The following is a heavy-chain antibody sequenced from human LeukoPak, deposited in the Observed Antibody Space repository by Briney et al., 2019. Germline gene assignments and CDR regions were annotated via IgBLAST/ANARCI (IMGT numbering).Heavy chain of an antibody. Sequence: ASVRVSCKASGYTFTGYYMHWVRQAPGQGLEWMGWINPNSGGTNYAQKFQGRVTMTRDTSISTAYMELSRLRSEDTAVYYCARGKDYYYYGMDVWGQGTTVTVSS. CDR2: INPNSGGT. J-gene: IGHJ6*02. CDR1: GYTFTGYY. CDR3: ARGKDYYYYGMDV. V-gene: IGHV1-2*02.